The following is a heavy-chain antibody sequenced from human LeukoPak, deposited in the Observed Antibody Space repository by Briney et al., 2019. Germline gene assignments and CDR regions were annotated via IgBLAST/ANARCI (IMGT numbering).Heavy chain of an antibody. CDR3: VTDRDSHRGMHV. V-gene: IGHV3-53*01. Sequence: GGSLRLSCAASGFTVSSHYVTWVRQAPGKGLEWVSVIYGGFSADYADSVKGRFTISRDNSKNTLYLQMNSLRVEDTAVYYCVTDRDSHRGMHVWGQGTTVTVSS. J-gene: IGHJ6*02. CDR1: GFTVSSHY. D-gene: IGHD2-15*01. CDR2: IYGGFSA.